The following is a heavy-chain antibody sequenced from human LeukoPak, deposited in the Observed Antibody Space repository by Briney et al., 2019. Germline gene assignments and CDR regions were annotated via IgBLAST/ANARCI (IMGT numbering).Heavy chain of an antibody. Sequence: PGGSLRLSCAASGFTISSTHMSWVRQPPGKGLEWVSIIYDGGTTYCADSVKGRFTISRDTSKNMLFLQMNSLRAGDTAVYYCARNGYKLLDYWGQGTLVTVSS. D-gene: IGHD5-24*01. V-gene: IGHV3-53*01. J-gene: IGHJ4*02. CDR3: ARNGYKLLDY. CDR2: IYDGGTT. CDR1: GFTISSTH.